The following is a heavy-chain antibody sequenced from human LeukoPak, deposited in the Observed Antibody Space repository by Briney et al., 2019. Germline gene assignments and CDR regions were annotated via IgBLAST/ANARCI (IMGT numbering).Heavy chain of an antibody. CDR1: GGSISSSSYY. D-gene: IGHD3-9*01. CDR2: IYYGGST. J-gene: IGHJ4*02. V-gene: IGHV4-39*01. Sequence: SETLSLTCTVSGGSISSSSYYWGWIRQPPGKGLEWIGSIYYGGSTYYNPSLKSRVTISVDTSKNQFSLKLSSVTAADTAVYYCARQIRDYDIIKPKNIKDYWGQGTLVTVSS. CDR3: ARQIRDYDIIKPKNIKDY.